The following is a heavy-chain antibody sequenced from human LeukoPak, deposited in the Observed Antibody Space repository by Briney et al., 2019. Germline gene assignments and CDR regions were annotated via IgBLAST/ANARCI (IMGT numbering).Heavy chain of an antibody. CDR3: VKDRWVDF. CDR2: ISSEGSST. V-gene: IGHV3-64D*09. CDR1: GFTFSSYA. J-gene: IGHJ4*02. D-gene: IGHD4-23*01. Sequence: RGSLRLSCSASGFTFSSYAMHWVRQAPGKGPEYVSSISSEGSSTYYADSVKGRFTISRDNSRNTLYPQMNSLRAEDTALYYCVKDRWVDFWGQGTLVTVSS.